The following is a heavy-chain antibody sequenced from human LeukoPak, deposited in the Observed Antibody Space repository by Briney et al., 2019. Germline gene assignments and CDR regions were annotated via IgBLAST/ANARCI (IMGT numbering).Heavy chain of an antibody. CDR2: ISYDGSNK. CDR3: ASEIIFGSFDY. CDR1: GFTYSSYA. D-gene: IGHD3-3*01. Sequence: GGSLRLSCAASGFTYSSYAMHWVRQAPGKGLEWVAVISYDGSNKYYADSVKGRFTISRDNSKNTLYLQMNSLRAEDTAVYYCASEIIFGSFDYWGQGTLVTVSS. J-gene: IGHJ4*02. V-gene: IGHV3-30*04.